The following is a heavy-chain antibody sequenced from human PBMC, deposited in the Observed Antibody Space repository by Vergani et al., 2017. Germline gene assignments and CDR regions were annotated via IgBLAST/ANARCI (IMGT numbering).Heavy chain of an antibody. CDR3: AREGSGYLYYFDY. CDR2: ISSSSSTI. CDR1: GFTFSSYS. V-gene: IGHV3-48*01. D-gene: IGHD3-3*01. Sequence: EVQLVESGGGLVQPGGSLRLSCAASGFTFSSYSMNWVRRAPGKGLEWVSYISSSSSTIYYADSVKGRFTITRDNAKNSLYLQMNSLRAEDTAVYYCAREGSGYLYYFDYWGQGTLVTVSS. J-gene: IGHJ4*02.